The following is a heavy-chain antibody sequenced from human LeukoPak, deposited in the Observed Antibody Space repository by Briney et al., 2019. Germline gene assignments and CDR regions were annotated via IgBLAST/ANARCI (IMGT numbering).Heavy chain of an antibody. Sequence: GASVKVSCKASGYTFTGYYMHWVRQAPGQGLEWMGWINTNTGNPTYAQGFTGRFVFSLDTSVSTAYLQISSLKAEDTAVYYCARGGLWVDYWGQGTLVTVSS. CDR3: ARGGLWVDY. V-gene: IGHV7-4-1*02. D-gene: IGHD2-21*01. J-gene: IGHJ4*02. CDR1: GYTFTGYY. CDR2: INTNTGNP.